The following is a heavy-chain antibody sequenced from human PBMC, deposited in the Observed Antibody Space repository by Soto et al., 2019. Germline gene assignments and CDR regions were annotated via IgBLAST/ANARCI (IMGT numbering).Heavy chain of an antibody. J-gene: IGHJ4*02. D-gene: IGHD5-12*01. CDR2: IYPSGST. V-gene: IGHV4-4*07. CDR3: VRGRSYSVYDF. CDR1: GGSISGHA. Sequence: SETLSLTCTDSGGSISGHAWIWVRQPAGRGLEWIGHIYPSGSTSYNPSLRSRVTMSLDTSNNQIFLDLTSVTAADTAVFYCVRGRSYSVYDFWGPGTLVTVSS.